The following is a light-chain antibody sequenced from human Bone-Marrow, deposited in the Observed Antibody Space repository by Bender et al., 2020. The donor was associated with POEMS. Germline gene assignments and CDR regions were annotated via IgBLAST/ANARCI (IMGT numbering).Light chain of an antibody. CDR3: AVWDDSLNGWV. CDR1: SSNIGAGYD. CDR2: GNT. Sequence: QSVLTQPPSVSGAPGQRVTISCTGSSSNIGAGYDVHWYRQLPGTAPKLLIYGNTNRPSGVPDRFSGSKSGTSASLAISGLQSEDEADYYCAVWDDSLNGWVFGGGTKLTVL. J-gene: IGLJ3*02. V-gene: IGLV1-40*01.